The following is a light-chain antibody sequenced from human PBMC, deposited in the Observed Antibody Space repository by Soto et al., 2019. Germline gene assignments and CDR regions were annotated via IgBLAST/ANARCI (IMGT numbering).Light chain of an antibody. CDR1: SSDVGVYDY. V-gene: IGLV2-14*01. Sequence: QSALTQPASVSGSPGQSITMSCTGTSSDVGVYDYVSWYQLHPGKAPKLMVFEVSNRPSGVSYRFSGSKSGNTASLTISGLQAEDEADYFCSSYSISTAYLFGTGTKV. J-gene: IGLJ1*01. CDR3: SSYSISTAYL. CDR2: EVS.